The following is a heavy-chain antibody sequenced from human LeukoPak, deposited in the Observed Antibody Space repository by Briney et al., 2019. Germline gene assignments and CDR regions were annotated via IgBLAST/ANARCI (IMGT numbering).Heavy chain of an antibody. CDR2: IYPGDSDT. CDR1: GYSFTSYW. D-gene: IGHD3-22*01. J-gene: IGHJ3*02. V-gene: IGHV5-51*01. Sequence: GESLKISCKGSGYSFTSYWIGWVRQMPGKGLEWMGIIYPGDSDTRYSPSFQGQVTISADKSISTAYLQWSSLKASDTAMYYCVRHWYYDSSGYHHDAFDIWGQGTMVTVSS. CDR3: VRHWYYDSSGYHHDAFDI.